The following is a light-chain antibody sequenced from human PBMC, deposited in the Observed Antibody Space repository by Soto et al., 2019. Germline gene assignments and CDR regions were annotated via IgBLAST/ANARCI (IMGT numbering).Light chain of an antibody. Sequence: QSVLTQPPSASGSPGQSVTISCTGTSSDVGKYDYVSWYQQHPGKAPKLMIYEVSNRPSGVSNRFSGSKSGNTASLTISGLQAEDEADYYCSSYTSSSTPGFGTGTKLTVL. CDR3: SSYTSSSTPG. CDR2: EVS. CDR1: SSDVGKYDY. J-gene: IGLJ1*01. V-gene: IGLV2-14*01.